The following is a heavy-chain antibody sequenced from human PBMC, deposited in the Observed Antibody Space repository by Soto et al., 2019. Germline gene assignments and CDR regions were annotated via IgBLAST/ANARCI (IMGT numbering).Heavy chain of an antibody. CDR1: GYIFVNYG. CDR3: VRVDNYVTPTPQDV. D-gene: IGHD3-16*01. CDR2: ISPYTGNT. V-gene: IGHV1-18*01. Sequence: QVQLVQSGDEVKKPGASVKVSCKASGYIFVNYGIAWVRQAPGQGLEWMGWISPYTGNTHSATKVQGRLTMTTDTSASTAYMDLGRLTSDGTAVYYCVRVDNYVTPTPQDVGGQGTRVTVSS. J-gene: IGHJ6*02.